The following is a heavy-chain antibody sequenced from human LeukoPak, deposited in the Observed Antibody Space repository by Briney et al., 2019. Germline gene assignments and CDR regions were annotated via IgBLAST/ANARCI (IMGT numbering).Heavy chain of an antibody. Sequence: SETLSLTCTVSGGSISSGGYYWSWIRQHPGKGLEWIGYIYYSGSIYYNPSLKSRIIISVDTSKNQFSLEMSSVTAADTAVYYCAWGVITKGFDHWGQGTLVTVSS. D-gene: IGHD3-10*01. V-gene: IGHV4-31*03. CDR2: IYYSGSI. CDR3: AWGVITKGFDH. CDR1: GGSISSGGYY. J-gene: IGHJ4*02.